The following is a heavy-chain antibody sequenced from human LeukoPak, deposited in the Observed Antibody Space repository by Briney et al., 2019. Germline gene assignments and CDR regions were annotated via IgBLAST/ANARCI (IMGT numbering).Heavy chain of an antibody. Sequence: ASVKVSCKASGYTFTTYAMNWVRQAPGQGLEWMGWINTNTGNPTYAQGFTGRFVFSLDTSVSTAYLQISSLKAEDTAVYYCARDRPGHDYVWGSYLEPYFDYWGQGTLVTVSS. V-gene: IGHV7-4-1*02. D-gene: IGHD3-16*02. CDR2: INTNTGNP. CDR3: ARDRPGHDYVWGSYLEPYFDY. CDR1: GYTFTTYA. J-gene: IGHJ4*02.